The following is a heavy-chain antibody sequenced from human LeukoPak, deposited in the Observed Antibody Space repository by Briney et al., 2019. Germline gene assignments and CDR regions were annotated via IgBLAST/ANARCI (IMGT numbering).Heavy chain of an antibody. D-gene: IGHD2-8*01. J-gene: IGHJ4*02. Sequence: SETLSLTCTVSGGSISSYYWSCIRQPPGKGLEWIGYIYYSGSTNYNPSLKSRVTISVDTSKNQFSLNLVSVTAADTAVYYCARGVLSCTDGVCYFHFDYWGQGTLVTVSS. CDR1: GGSISSYY. V-gene: IGHV4-59*08. CDR3: ARGVLSCTDGVCYFHFDY. CDR2: IYYSGST.